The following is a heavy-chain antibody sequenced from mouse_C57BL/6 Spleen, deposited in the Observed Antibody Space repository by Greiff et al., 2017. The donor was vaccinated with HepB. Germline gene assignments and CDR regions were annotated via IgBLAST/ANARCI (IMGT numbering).Heavy chain of an antibody. CDR1: GYAFSSSW. J-gene: IGHJ2*01. D-gene: IGHD2-12*01. Sequence: VQLQQSGPELVKPGASVKISCKASGYAFSSSWMNWVKQRPGKGLEWIGRIYPGDGDTNYNGKFKGKATLTADKSSSTAYMQLSSLTSEDSAVYFCARDDAGNFDYWGQGTTLTVSS. CDR3: ARDDAGNFDY. CDR2: IYPGDGDT. V-gene: IGHV1-82*01.